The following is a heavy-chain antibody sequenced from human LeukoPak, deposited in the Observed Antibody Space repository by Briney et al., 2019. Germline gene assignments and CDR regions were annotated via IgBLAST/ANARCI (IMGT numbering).Heavy chain of an antibody. CDR2: LGDSGGSR. J-gene: IGHJ4*02. CDR1: GFTFSNYA. Sequence: GESLKISCAASGFTFSNYAMSWVRQAPGKGLEWVSALGDSGGSRYYADSAKGRFTISRDNSKNTVYLQMNSLRAEDTAVYYCATLVSSSSAYWGQGTLVTVSS. CDR3: ATLVSSSSAY. D-gene: IGHD6-6*01. V-gene: IGHV3-23*01.